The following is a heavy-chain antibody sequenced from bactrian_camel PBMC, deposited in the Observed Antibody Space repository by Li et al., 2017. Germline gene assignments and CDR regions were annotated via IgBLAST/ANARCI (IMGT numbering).Heavy chain of an antibody. J-gene: IGHJ4*01. CDR2: IENDGSMK. CDR3: AAEAREDWNCRLGRTLGANF. V-gene: IGHV3-2*01. D-gene: IGHD1*01. Sequence: VQLVESGGGSVQAGGSLRLSCSISGHTSDYCMGWFRQVPGKGNEEVVRIENDGSMKYAESVKGRFTISQDTAKKTLYLQMNSLKPEDTAMYYCAAEAREDWNCRLGRTLGANFWGQGTQVTVS. CDR1: GHTSDYC.